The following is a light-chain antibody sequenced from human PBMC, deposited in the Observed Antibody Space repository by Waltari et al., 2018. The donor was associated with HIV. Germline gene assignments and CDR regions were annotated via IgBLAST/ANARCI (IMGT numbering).Light chain of an antibody. CDR1: YNDVGRYNY. V-gene: IGLV2-14*03. J-gene: IGLJ3*02. CDR3: SSYTVTGTLNWV. Sequence: QSALTQPASVSGSPGQSITISCTGNYNDVGRYNYVSWYQQHAGKAPRLMIYEVTNRPSGISNRFSGSKSGNTASLTISGLQAEDEAVYYCSSYTVTGTLNWVFGGGTKLTVL. CDR2: EVT.